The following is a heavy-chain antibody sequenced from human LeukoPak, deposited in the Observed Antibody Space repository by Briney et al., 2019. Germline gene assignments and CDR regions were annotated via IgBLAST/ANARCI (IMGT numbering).Heavy chain of an antibody. V-gene: IGHV4-59*08. CDR3: ASITIFGVVDDFDY. Sequence: SETLSLTCTVSGGSISSYYWSWIRQPPGKGLEWIGYIYYSGSTNYNPSLKSRVTISVDTSKNQFSLKLSSVTAADTAVYYCASITIFGVVDDFDYWGQGTLVTVSS. J-gene: IGHJ4*02. D-gene: IGHD3-3*01. CDR1: GGSISSYY. CDR2: IYYSGST.